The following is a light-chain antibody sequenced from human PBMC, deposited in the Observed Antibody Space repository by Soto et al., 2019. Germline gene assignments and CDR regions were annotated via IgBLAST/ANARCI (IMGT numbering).Light chain of an antibody. CDR1: KSDIGVYDF. Sequence: QSALTQPPSASGSPGQSVTISCTGTKSDIGVYDFVSWYQHHPGKAPRLIIYEVVQRPSGVPDRFSGSKSGNTASLTVSGLQAADEADYFCKSYAGSNTYVFGSGTKVNDL. CDR3: KSYAGSNTYV. CDR2: EVV. V-gene: IGLV2-8*01. J-gene: IGLJ1*01.